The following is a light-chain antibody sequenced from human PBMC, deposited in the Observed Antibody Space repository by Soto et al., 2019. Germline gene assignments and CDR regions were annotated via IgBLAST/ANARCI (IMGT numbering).Light chain of an antibody. Sequence: QSALTQPPSASGSPGQSVTISCTGTSSDVGGYNYVSWYQQHPGKAPKLMIYEVSERPSGVPDRFSGSKSSNTASLTVSGLQAEDEADYYCATWDDSLNVVFGGGTKLTVL. V-gene: IGLV2-8*01. CDR2: EVS. J-gene: IGLJ2*01. CDR3: ATWDDSLNVV. CDR1: SSDVGGYNY.